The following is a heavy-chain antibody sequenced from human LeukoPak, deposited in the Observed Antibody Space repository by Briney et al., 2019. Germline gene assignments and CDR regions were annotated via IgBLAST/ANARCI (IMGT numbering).Heavy chain of an antibody. D-gene: IGHD2-15*01. CDR2: ISSSSSYI. V-gene: IGHV3-21*01. CDR3: ASTYCSGGSCYVYYFDY. Sequence: GGSLRLSCAASGFTFSSYSMNWVRQAPGKGLEWVSSISSSSSYIYYADSVKGRFTISRDNAKNSLYLQMNSLRAEDTAVYYCASTYCSGGSCYVYYFDYWGQGTLVTVSS. J-gene: IGHJ4*02. CDR1: GFTFSSYS.